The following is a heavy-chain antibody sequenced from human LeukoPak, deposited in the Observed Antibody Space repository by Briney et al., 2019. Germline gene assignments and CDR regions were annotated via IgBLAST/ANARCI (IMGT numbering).Heavy chain of an antibody. CDR1: GFTFSSYA. CDR2: ISGSGGST. D-gene: IGHD3-22*01. V-gene: IGHV3-23*01. CDR3: AKAGATYYHDSSGYPFQH. J-gene: IGHJ1*01. Sequence: GSLRLSCAASGFTFSSYAMSWVRQAPGKGLEWVSAISGSGGSTYYADSVKGRFTISRDNSKNTLYLQMNSLRAEDTAVYYCAKAGATYYHDSSGYPFQHWGQGTLVTVSS.